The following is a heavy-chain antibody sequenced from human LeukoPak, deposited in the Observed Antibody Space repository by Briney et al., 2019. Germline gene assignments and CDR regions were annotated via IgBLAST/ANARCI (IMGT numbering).Heavy chain of an antibody. CDR1: GGTFSSYA. CDR2: IIPIFGTA. CDR3: ASVTVYYYYYMDV. Sequence: ASVKVSCKASGGTFSSYAISWVRQAPGQGLEWMGGIIPIFGTANYAQKFQGRVTITTDESTSTAYMELSSLRSEDTAVYYCASVTVYYYYYMDVWGKGTTVTVSS. D-gene: IGHD1-20*01. V-gene: IGHV1-69*05. J-gene: IGHJ6*03.